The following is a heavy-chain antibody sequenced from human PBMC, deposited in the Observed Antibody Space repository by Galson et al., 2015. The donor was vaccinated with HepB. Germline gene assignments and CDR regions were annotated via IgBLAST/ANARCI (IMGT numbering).Heavy chain of an antibody. CDR3: AKLVVGSGWYVGFDY. J-gene: IGHJ4*02. CDR2: ISGSGGST. D-gene: IGHD6-19*01. Sequence: SLRLSCAASGFTSSSYAMSWVRQAPGKGLEWVSAISGSGGSTYYADSVKGRFTISRDNSKNTLYLQMNSLRAEDTAVYYCAKLVVGSGWYVGFDYWGQGTLVTVSS. V-gene: IGHV3-23*01. CDR1: GFTSSSYA.